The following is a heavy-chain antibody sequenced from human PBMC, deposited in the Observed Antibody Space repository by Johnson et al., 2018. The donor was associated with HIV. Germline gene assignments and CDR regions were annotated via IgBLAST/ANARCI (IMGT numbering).Heavy chain of an antibody. D-gene: IGHD2/OR15-2a*01. J-gene: IGHJ3*02. CDR3: ARVFVIADDAFDI. CDR1: GFTVSSNY. V-gene: IGHV3-66*01. Sequence: VQLVESGGGLVQPGGSLRLSCAASGFTVSSNYMSWVRQAPGKGLEWVSVIYSGGSTYYADSVKGRFTISRDNSKNTLYLQMNSLRAEDTAVYYCARVFVIADDAFDIWGQGTMVTVSS. CDR2: IYSGGST.